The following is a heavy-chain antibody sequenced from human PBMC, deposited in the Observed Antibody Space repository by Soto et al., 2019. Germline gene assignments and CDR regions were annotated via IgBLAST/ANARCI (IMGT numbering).Heavy chain of an antibody. D-gene: IGHD6-13*01. Sequence: GESLKISCAASGFTFSSYSMNWVRQAPGKGLEWVSSISSSSSYIYYADSVKGRFTISRDNAKNSLYLQMNSLRAEDTAVYYCARIKTGVYSSSGYYYYYGMDVWGQGTTVTVSS. CDR3: ARIKTGVYSSSGYYYYYGMDV. CDR1: GFTFSSYS. J-gene: IGHJ6*02. V-gene: IGHV3-21*01. CDR2: ISSSSSYI.